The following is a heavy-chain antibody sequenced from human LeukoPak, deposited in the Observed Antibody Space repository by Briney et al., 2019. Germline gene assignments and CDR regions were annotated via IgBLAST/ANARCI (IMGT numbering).Heavy chain of an antibody. CDR3: AKVHTTLPEGSIVVVPAAIDY. J-gene: IGHJ4*02. D-gene: IGHD2-2*01. Sequence: GGSLRLSCAASGFTFSSYGMHWVRQAPGKGLEWVAVISYDGSNKYYADSVKGRFTISRDNSKNTLYLQMNSLRAEDTAVYYCAKVHTTLPEGSIVVVPAAIDYWGQGTLVTVSS. V-gene: IGHV3-30*18. CDR2: ISYDGSNK. CDR1: GFTFSSYG.